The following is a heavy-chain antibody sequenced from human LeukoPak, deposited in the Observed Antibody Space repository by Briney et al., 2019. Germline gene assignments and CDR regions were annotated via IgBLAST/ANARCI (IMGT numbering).Heavy chain of an antibody. D-gene: IGHD1-26*01. V-gene: IGHV4-59*01. CDR2: IYDSGST. J-gene: IGHJ5*02. CDR3: ARDSLRGSYYHWFDP. Sequence: SETLSLTCTVSGGSISSYYWSWIRQPPGKGLEWIGYIYDSGSTNYNPSLKSRVTISVDTSKNQFSLKLSSVTAADTAVYYCARDSLRGSYYHWFDPWGQGTLVTVSS. CDR1: GGSISSYY.